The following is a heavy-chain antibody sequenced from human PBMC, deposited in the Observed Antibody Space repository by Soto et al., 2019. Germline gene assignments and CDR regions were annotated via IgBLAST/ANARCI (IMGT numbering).Heavy chain of an antibody. V-gene: IGHV1-69*01. D-gene: IGHD3-10*01. CDR3: ARDRDDYGSGNYYNRINF. CDR1: GGIFSTYA. CDR2: IIPMFGTP. Sequence: QVQLVQSGAEVKKPGSSVKVSCKASGGIFSTYAISWLRQAPGQVLEWMGGIIPMFGTPNYAQRFQGRVTFTAYESTTTSYMELSRLKSEDTAVYYCARDRDDYGSGNYYNRINFWGQGTLVTASS. J-gene: IGHJ4*02.